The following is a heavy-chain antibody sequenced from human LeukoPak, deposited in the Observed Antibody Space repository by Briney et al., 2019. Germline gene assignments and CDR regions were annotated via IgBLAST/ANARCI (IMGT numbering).Heavy chain of an antibody. V-gene: IGHV3-30-3*02. D-gene: IGHD2-2*01. Sequence: GSLRLSCVASGFTFSHYSLHWVRQAPGKGLEWVTLILYDGSKKYYTDSVRGRFTISRDDSKNTLYLQMNNLRAEDTAVYYCAKHWSYCSTTSCFFNYYYYYMDVWGKGTTVTVSS. J-gene: IGHJ6*03. CDR3: AKHWSYCSTTSCFFNYYYYYMDV. CDR1: GFTFSHYS. CDR2: ILYDGSKK.